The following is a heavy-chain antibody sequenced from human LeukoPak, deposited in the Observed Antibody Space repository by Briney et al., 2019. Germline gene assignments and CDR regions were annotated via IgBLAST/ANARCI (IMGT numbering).Heavy chain of an antibody. V-gene: IGHV3-53*01. CDR2: IYSGGST. D-gene: IGHD6-19*01. J-gene: IGHJ4*02. Sequence: PGGSLRLSCAASGFTVSSNYMSWVRQAPGKGLEWVSVIYSGGSTYYADSVKGRFTISRDNSKNTLYLQMNSLRAEDTAVYYCAKDPDSSGWYCPGYWGQGTLVTVSS. CDR1: GFTVSSNY. CDR3: AKDPDSSGWYCPGY.